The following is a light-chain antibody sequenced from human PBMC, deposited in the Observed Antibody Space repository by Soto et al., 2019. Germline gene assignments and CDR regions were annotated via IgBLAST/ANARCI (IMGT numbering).Light chain of an antibody. Sequence: EIVLTQSPGTLSLSPGERATLSCRASQSVSSTYLAWYQQKPAQAPRLLIYGASSRATGIPDRFNGSGSGTDFTLTISRLEPEDFAVYYCQQYDSSPLTFGGGTKVEIK. V-gene: IGKV3-20*01. CDR1: QSVSSTY. CDR2: GAS. J-gene: IGKJ4*01. CDR3: QQYDSSPLT.